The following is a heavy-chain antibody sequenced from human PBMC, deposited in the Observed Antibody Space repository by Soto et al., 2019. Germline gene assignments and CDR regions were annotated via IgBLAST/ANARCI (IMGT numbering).Heavy chain of an antibody. CDR2: INSDGSYT. J-gene: IGHJ4*02. D-gene: IGHD2-2*01. CDR1: GFTVSGYW. Sequence: EVQLVESGGGLVQPGGSLRLSCAASGFTVSGYWMHWVRQAPGKGLTWVSRINSDGSYTSSADSVKGRFTISKDNARNTLYLQMNRLRIEDTAVYYCTRAVDAMRPTAYWGQGTLVTVSS. V-gene: IGHV3-74*01. CDR3: TRAVDAMRPTAY.